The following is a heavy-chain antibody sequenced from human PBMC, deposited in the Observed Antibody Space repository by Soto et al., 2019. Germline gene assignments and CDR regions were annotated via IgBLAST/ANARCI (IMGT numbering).Heavy chain of an antibody. CDR2: VYYSGRT. V-gene: IGHV4-31*03. J-gene: IGHJ4*02. CDR1: GGSVSVGGYY. D-gene: IGHD2-15*01. Sequence: PSETLSLTCTVSGGSVSVGGYYWSWIRQHPETGLEWIGHVYYSGRTYYNPSLKSRVSISLDTSSNQFSLWLTSVTAADTAVYYCATGNAWRILLAYWGQGALVTVSS. CDR3: ATGNAWRILLAY.